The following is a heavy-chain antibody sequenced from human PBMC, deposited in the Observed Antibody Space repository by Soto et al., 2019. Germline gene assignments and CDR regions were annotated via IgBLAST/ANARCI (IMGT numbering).Heavy chain of an antibody. CDR3: ASIPGCFDITSFAEYIQH. D-gene: IGHD3-9*01. CDR1: GGSFSGYY. V-gene: IGHV4-34*01. J-gene: IGHJ1*01. CDR2: INHSGST. Sequence: SETLSLTCAVYGGSFSGYYWSWIRQPPGKGLEWIGEINHSGSTNYNPSLKSRVTISVDTSKNQFSLKLSSVTAADTAVYYCASIPGCFDITSFAEYIQHRCQGILVTLS.